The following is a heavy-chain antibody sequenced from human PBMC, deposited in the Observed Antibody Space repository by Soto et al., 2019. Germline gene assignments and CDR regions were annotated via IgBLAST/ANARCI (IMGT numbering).Heavy chain of an antibody. D-gene: IGHD6-6*01. Sequence: SETLSLTCTVSGGSISSYYWSWIRQPPGKGLEWIGYIYYSGSTNYKPSIKSRVTISVDTAKNQFSLKLSSVTAADTAVNYSARDHPTIEYSTPGGWFDPGGQGTMVTVSS. CDR3: ARDHPTIEYSTPGGWFDP. CDR1: GGSISSYY. CDR2: IYYSGST. J-gene: IGHJ5*02. V-gene: IGHV4-59*01.